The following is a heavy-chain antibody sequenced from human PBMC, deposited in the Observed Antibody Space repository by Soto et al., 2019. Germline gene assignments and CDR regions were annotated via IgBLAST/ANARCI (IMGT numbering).Heavy chain of an antibody. Sequence: SETLSLTCTVSGGSISSGDYYWSWIRQPPGKGLEWIGSIYYSGSTYYNQSLKSRVTTSVDTSKNQFSLKLNSVTAADTAVYYCASRHSSPYFDYWGQGTLVTVSS. CDR1: GGSISSGDYY. CDR3: ASRHSSPYFDY. D-gene: IGHD6-13*01. J-gene: IGHJ4*02. CDR2: IYYSGST. V-gene: IGHV4-30-4*01.